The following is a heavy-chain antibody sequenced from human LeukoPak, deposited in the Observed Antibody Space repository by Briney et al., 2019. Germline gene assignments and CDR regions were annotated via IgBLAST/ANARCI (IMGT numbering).Heavy chain of an antibody. CDR3: ARGGTLFTYFDS. D-gene: IGHD3-10*02. CDR1: GGSTSDYY. CDR2: IYYTGNT. V-gene: IGHV4-4*07. J-gene: IGHJ4*02. Sequence: SETLSLTCSVSGGSTSDYYWNWMRQPAGQGLEWLGRIYYTGNTAYNPSLESRLTMSLDTAKNQFSLKVTSVTAADTAVYYCARGGTLFTYFDSWGQGTLVTVSS.